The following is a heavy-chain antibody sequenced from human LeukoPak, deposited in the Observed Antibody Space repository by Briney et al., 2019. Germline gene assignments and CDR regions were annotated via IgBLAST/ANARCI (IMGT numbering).Heavy chain of an antibody. V-gene: IGHV1-2*06. CDR3: ARGPRPNWYYYDSSGYRDLDAFDI. Sequence: ASVKVSCKASGYTFTGYYMHWVRQAPGQGLEWMGRINPNSGGTNYAQKFQGGVTMTRDTSISTAYMELSRLRSDDTAVYYCARGPRPNWYYYDSSGYRDLDAFDIWGQGTMVTVSS. CDR2: INPNSGGT. CDR1: GYTFTGYY. J-gene: IGHJ3*02. D-gene: IGHD3-22*01.